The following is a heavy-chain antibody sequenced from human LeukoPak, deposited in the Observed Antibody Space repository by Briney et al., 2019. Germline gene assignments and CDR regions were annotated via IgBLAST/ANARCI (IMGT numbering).Heavy chain of an antibody. CDR2: ISGSGGST. CDR1: GFTFSSYA. D-gene: IGHD2-2*01. CDR3: ASSRTAASSNWFDP. V-gene: IGHV3-23*01. Sequence: GGSLRLSCAASGFTFSSYAMSWVRQAPGKGLEWVSAISGSGGSTYYAVSVKGRFTISRDNSKNTLYLQMNSLRTEDTAVYYCASSRTAASSNWFDPWGQGTLVTVSS. J-gene: IGHJ5*02.